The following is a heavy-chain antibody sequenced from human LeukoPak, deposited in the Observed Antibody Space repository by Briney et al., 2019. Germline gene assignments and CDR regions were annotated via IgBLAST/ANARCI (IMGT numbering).Heavy chain of an antibody. CDR3: ARAPGYYYMDV. D-gene: IGHD3-10*01. V-gene: IGHV4-38-2*01. J-gene: IGHJ6*03. CDR2: IYHSGST. Sequence: SETLSLTRAVSGYSISSGYYWGWIRQPPGKGLEWIGSIYHSGSTYYNPSLKSRVTISVDTSKNQFSLKLSSVTAADTAVYYCARAPGYYYMDVWGKGTTVTVSS. CDR1: GYSISSGYY.